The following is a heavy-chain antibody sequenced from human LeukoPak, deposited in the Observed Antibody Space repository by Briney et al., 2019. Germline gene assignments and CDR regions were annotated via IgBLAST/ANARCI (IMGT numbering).Heavy chain of an antibody. D-gene: IGHD1-1*01. CDR1: GFTVSSNS. CDR3: AREKEATGFFDY. V-gene: IGHV3-23*01. J-gene: IGHJ4*02. CDR2: ITTTAGGT. Sequence: PGGSLRLSCAASGFTVSSNSISWVRQAPGKGLEWVSTITTTAGGTYYADSVKGRFTISRDNSKNTLYLQMNSLRAEDTALYYCAREKEATGFFDYWGQGTLVTVSS.